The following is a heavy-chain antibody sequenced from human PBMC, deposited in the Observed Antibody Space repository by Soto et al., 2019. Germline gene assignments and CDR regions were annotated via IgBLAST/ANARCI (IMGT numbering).Heavy chain of an antibody. CDR2: INPILGIA. D-gene: IGHD1-1*01. J-gene: IGHJ4*02. CDR3: ARDGPSTGTVVGKWGSSFDY. Sequence: SVKVSCKASGYTFTVYYMRWVRQAPGQGLEWKGRINPILGIANYAQKFQGRVTITADKSTSTAYMELSSLRSEDTAVYCCARDGPSTGTVVGKWGSSFDYWGQGTLVTVSS. V-gene: IGHV1-69*04. CDR1: GYTFTVYY.